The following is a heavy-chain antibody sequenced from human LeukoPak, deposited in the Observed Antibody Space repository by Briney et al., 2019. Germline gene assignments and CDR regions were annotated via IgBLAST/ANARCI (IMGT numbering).Heavy chain of an antibody. CDR2: ISSSSSPI. CDR1: GLTLSSYS. CDR3: ARVWSSGYTKDY. D-gene: IGHD3-22*01. J-gene: IGHJ4*02. V-gene: IGHV3-48*04. Sequence: GGSLRLSCAVSGLTLSSYSTEWVSQAPGKGLEWLSYISSSSSPIYFADSVKGRFTISRDNAKNSAYLHVNSLRAEDTAVYYCARVWSSGYTKDYWGQGTLVTVS.